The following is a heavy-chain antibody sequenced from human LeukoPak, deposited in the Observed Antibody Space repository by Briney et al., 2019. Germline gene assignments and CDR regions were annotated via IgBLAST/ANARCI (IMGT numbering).Heavy chain of an antibody. V-gene: IGHV3-33*06. D-gene: IGHD1-7*01. J-gene: IGHJ4*02. Sequence: PGRSLRLSCAASGFTFSSYGMHWVRQAPGKGLEWVAVIWYDGSNKYYADSVKGRFTISRDNSKNTLYLQMNSLRAEDTAVYYCAKDYNCNYPEGFDYWGQGTLVTVSS. CDR3: AKDYNCNYPEGFDY. CDR2: IWYDGSNK. CDR1: GFTFSSYG.